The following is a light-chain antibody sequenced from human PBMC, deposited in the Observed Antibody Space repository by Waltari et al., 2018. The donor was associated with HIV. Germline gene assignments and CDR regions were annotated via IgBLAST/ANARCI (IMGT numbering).Light chain of an antibody. CDR2: DAS. CDR3: QQYENLPYS. CDR1: DYIDNY. V-gene: IGKV1-33*01. J-gene: IGKJ2*03. Sequence: DIQMNQSPCALSASVGDRVTITCQASDYIDNYLSWYQQKPGKAPKLLIYDASNLETGVSSRFSGSGYGTEFSFTISGLQPEDIATYYCQQYENLPYSFGQGTKLEI.